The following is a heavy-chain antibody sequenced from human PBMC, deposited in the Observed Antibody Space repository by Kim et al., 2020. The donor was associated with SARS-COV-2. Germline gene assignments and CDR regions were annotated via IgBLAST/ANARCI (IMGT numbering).Heavy chain of an antibody. CDR2: IIPILGIA. CDR3: ASGPLLWFGERSTQA. CDR1: GGTFSSYT. J-gene: IGHJ4*02. Sequence: SVKVSCKASGGTFSSYTISWVRQAPGQGLEWMGRIIPILGIANYAQKFQGRVTITADKSTSTAYMELSSLRSEDTAVYYCASGPLLWFGERSTQAWGQGTLVTVSS. V-gene: IGHV1-69*02. D-gene: IGHD3-10*01.